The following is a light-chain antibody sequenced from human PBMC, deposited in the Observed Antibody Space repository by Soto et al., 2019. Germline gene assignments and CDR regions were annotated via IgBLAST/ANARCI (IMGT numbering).Light chain of an antibody. Sequence: QSVLTQPASVSGSPGQSITISCTGTSSDVGNYKYVSWYQQHPGKAPKLMIYEVSNRPSGVSNRFSGSKSGNTASLTISGLKAEDLTDYYCFSYTRSLTYVFATGTKVTXL. CDR1: SSDVGNYKY. J-gene: IGLJ1*01. V-gene: IGLV2-14*01. CDR2: EVS. CDR3: FSYTRSLTYV.